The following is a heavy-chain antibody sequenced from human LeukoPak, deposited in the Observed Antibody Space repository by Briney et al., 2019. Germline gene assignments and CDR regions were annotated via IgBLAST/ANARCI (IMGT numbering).Heavy chain of an antibody. J-gene: IGHJ6*04. Sequence: SETLSLTCTVSGGSISSGGYYWSWIRQYPGKGLEWIGYIYYSGSTYYNPSLKSRVTISVDTSKNQFSLKLSSVTAADTAVYYCARLIVVVPAAMRDGMDVWGKGTTVTVSS. CDR1: GGSISSGGYY. CDR2: IYYSGST. V-gene: IGHV4-31*03. CDR3: ARLIVVVPAAMRDGMDV. D-gene: IGHD2-2*01.